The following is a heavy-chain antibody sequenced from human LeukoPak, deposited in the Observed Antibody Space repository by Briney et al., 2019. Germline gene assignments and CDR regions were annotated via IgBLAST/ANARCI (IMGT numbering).Heavy chain of an antibody. CDR1: GGSFSGYY. J-gene: IGHJ5*02. CDR3: ARAPSTLSRCSGSYYRP. V-gene: IGHV4-34*01. CDR2: INHSGST. D-gene: IGHD1-26*01. Sequence: SETLSLTCAVYGGSFSGYYWSWLRQPPGKGLEWIGEINHSGSTNYNPSLKSRVTISVDTSKNQFSLKLSSVTAADTAVYYCARAPSTLSRCSGSYYRPWGQGTLVTVSS.